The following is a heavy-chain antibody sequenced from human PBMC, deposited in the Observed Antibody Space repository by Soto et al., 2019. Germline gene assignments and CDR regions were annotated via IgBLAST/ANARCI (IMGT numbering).Heavy chain of an antibody. CDR1: GFTFRSFV. J-gene: IGHJ4*02. V-gene: IGHV3-30*19. CDR2: TSYDGSNK. Sequence: QVQLVESGGGVVQPGTSLRLSCVGSGFTFRSFVIHWVRQAPGKGLEWVALTSYDGSNKYYDDSVKGRFTISRDNSRNTVDLQMDSVRLEDTAFYYCARWGTTGGLDVWGQGTLVSVSS. D-gene: IGHD3-16*01. CDR3: ARWGTTGGLDV.